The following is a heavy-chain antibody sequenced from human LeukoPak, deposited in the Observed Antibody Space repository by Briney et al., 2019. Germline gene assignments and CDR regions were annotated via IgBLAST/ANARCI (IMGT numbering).Heavy chain of an antibody. Sequence: GGSLRLSCAASGFTFSNYEMNWVRQAPGKGLEWVSYITTSGSTIYYADSVKGRFTISRDNAKNSLYLQMNSMSAEDTAVYYCARWQNYYYYMDVWGKGTTVTVSS. CDR1: GFTFSNYE. CDR2: ITTSGSTI. J-gene: IGHJ6*03. V-gene: IGHV3-48*03. CDR3: ARWQNYYYYMDV.